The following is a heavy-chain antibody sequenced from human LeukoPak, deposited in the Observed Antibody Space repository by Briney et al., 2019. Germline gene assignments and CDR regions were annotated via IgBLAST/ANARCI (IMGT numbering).Heavy chain of an antibody. D-gene: IGHD2-15*01. CDR3: ARVRASYCSGGSCYPTEYYYGMDV. CDR1: GFTFSSYW. V-gene: IGHV3-74*01. Sequence: PGGSLRLSCAASGFTFSSYWMHWVRQAPGKGLVWVSRINSDGSSTSYADSVKGRFTISRDNAKNTLYLQMSSLRAEDTAVYYCARVRASYCSGGSCYPTEYYYGMDVWGQGTTVSVSS. CDR2: INSDGSST. J-gene: IGHJ6*02.